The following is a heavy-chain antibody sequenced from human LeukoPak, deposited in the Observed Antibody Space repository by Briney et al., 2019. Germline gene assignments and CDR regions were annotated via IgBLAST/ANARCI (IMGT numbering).Heavy chain of an antibody. CDR2: IRYDGSNK. J-gene: IGHJ4*02. V-gene: IGHV3-30*02. Sequence: GRSLRLSCAASGFTFSSYGMHWVRQAPGMGLEWVAFIRYDGSNKYYADSVKGRFTISRDNSKNTLYLQMNSLRAEDTAVYYCAKVRSYQLPIDYWGQGTLVTVSS. D-gene: IGHD2-2*01. CDR1: GFTFSSYG. CDR3: AKVRSYQLPIDY.